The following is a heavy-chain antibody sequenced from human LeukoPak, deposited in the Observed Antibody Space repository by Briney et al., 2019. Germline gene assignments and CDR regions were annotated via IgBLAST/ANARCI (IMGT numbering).Heavy chain of an antibody. CDR3: ARDDGYNFGY. D-gene: IGHD5-24*01. CDR1: GFTFSSYG. Sequence: GRSLRLSCAASGFTFSSYGMHWVRQAPGKGLEWVAVIWYDGSNKYYADSVKGRFTIPRDNSKNTLYLQMNSLRAEDTAVYYCARDDGYNFGYWGQGTLVTVSS. V-gene: IGHV3-33*01. CDR2: IWYDGSNK. J-gene: IGHJ4*02.